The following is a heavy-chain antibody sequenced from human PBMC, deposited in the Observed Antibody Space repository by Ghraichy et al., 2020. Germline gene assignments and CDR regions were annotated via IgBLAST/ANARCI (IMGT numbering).Heavy chain of an antibody. D-gene: IGHD4-11*01. CDR3: VRGLNTGPGFDY. V-gene: IGHV3-7*01. CDR2: INRDGSEK. J-gene: IGHJ4*02. CDR1: GFTFSSYW. Sequence: GGSLRLSCAASGFTFSSYWMNWVRQAPVKGLEWVANINRDGSEKYSADSVKGRFTISRDNAKNSLYGQMNSLRDEDTAVYYCVRGLNTGPGFDYWGQGSLVTVSS.